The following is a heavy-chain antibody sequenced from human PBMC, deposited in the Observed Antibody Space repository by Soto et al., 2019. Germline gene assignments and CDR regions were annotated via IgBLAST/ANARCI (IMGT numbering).Heavy chain of an antibody. CDR2: INAGNGNT. CDR1: GYTFTSYA. CDR3: ARTPAVAVIFFFQH. J-gene: IGHJ1*01. V-gene: IGHV1-3*01. D-gene: IGHD6-19*01. Sequence: ASVKVSCKASGYTFTSYAMHCVRQAPGQRLEWMGWINAGNGNTKYSQKFQGRVTITRDTSASTAYMELSSLRSEDTAVYYCARTPAVAVIFFFQHWGQGTLVTVSS.